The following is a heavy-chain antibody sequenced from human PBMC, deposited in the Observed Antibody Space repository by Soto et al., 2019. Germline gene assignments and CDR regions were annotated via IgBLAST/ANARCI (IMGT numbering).Heavy chain of an antibody. CDR2: IYHSGST. J-gene: IGHJ4*02. D-gene: IGHD3-16*01. CDR1: GGSISSSNW. Sequence: QVQLQESGPGLVKPSGTLSLTCAVSGGSISSSNWWSWVRQPPGKGLEWIGEIYHSGSTNYNPSLKSRVTLSVGQSKHPFSLKLGSVAAADTAGYYCERGGGYWAFDYWGQGTLVTVSS. V-gene: IGHV4-4*02. CDR3: ERGGGYWAFDY.